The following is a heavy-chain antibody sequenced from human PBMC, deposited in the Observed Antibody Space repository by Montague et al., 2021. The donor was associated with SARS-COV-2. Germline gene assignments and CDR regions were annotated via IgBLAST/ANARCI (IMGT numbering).Heavy chain of an antibody. V-gene: IGHV4-59*01. D-gene: IGHD3-10*01. CDR2: ISDSGST. CDR1: GTSITSYY. Sequence: SETLSLTCSVSGTSITSYYWNWIRQPPGTGLEWIGYISDSGSTNYSPSFKSRVTMSVDTSKNQMSLKLTSVTAADTAVYYCARGCLSYFGAGSHCYGMDVWGQGTTVTVSS. J-gene: IGHJ6*02. CDR3: ARGCLSYFGAGSHCYGMDV.